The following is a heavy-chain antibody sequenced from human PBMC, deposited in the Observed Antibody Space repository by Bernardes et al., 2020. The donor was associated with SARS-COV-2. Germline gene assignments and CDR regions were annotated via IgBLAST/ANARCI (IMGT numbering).Heavy chain of an antibody. Sequence: GGSLRLSCAASGFTFSSYSMNWVRQAPGKGLEWVSSISSSSSYIYYADSVKGRFTISRDNAKNSLYLQMNSLRAEDTAVYYCASDGLDSSGYYELDYWGQGTLVTVSS. CDR2: ISSSSSYI. J-gene: IGHJ4*02. CDR3: ASDGLDSSGYYELDY. CDR1: GFTFSSYS. V-gene: IGHV3-21*01. D-gene: IGHD3-22*01.